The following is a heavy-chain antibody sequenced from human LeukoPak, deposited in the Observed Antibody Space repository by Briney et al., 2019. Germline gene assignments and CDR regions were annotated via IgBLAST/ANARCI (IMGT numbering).Heavy chain of an antibody. J-gene: IGHJ4*02. V-gene: IGHV1-69*13. CDR1: GGTFSSYG. D-gene: IGHD1-26*01. CDR3: ARFAGSGSHGRFDY. Sequence: ASVKVSCKASGGTFSSYGISWVRQAPGQGLEWMGGIIPIFGTANYAQKFQGRVTITADESTSTAYMELRSLRSEDTAVYFCARFAGSGSHGRFDYWGQGTLVTVSS. CDR2: IIPIFGTA.